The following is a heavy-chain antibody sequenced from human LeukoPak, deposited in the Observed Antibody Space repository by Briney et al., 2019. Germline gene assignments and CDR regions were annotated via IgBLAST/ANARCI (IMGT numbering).Heavy chain of an antibody. D-gene: IGHD3-16*02. CDR2: ISGSGGST. CDR1: GFTFDDYA. J-gene: IGHJ4*02. V-gene: IGHV3-23*01. CDR3: AKRPIMITFGGVIAPTPFDY. Sequence: GRSLRLSCAASGFTFDDYAMHWVRQAPGKGLEWVSAISGSGGSTYYADSVKGRFTISRDNSKNTLYLQMNSLRAEDTAVYYCAKRPIMITFGGVIAPTPFDYWGQGTLVTVSS.